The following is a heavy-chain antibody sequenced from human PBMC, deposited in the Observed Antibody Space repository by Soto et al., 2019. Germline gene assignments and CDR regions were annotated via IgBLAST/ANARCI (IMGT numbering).Heavy chain of an antibody. V-gene: IGHV4-59*01. J-gene: IGHJ5*02. CDR2: IYYSGST. D-gene: IGHD4-17*01. Sequence: SETLALTSPDTGCSISSYYWSWIRQPPGKGLEWIGYIYYSGSTNYNPSLKSRVTISVDTSKNQFSLKLSSVTAADTAVYYCAREGNHGDYYNWFDPWGQGTLVTVSP. CDR3: AREGNHGDYYNWFDP. CDR1: GCSISSYY.